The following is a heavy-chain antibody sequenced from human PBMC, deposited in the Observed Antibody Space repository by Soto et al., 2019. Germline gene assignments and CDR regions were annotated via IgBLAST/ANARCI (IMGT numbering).Heavy chain of an antibody. Sequence: GASVKVSCKASGGTFSTYAISWVRQAPGQGLEWMGGIIPIFGTAKYAQKFQGRVTITADESTSTAYMELSSLGSEDTAVYYCAREIFGVIISGGRDAFDIWGQGTMVTVSS. CDR1: GGTFSTYA. V-gene: IGHV1-69*13. J-gene: IGHJ3*02. CDR3: AREIFGVIISGGRDAFDI. D-gene: IGHD3-3*01. CDR2: IIPIFGTA.